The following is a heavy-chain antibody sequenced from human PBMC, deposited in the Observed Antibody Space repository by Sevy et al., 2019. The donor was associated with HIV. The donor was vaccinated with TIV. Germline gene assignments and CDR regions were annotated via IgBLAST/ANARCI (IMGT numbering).Heavy chain of an antibody. CDR1: GFTFSSYS. CDR2: ISSSSSYI. D-gene: IGHD1-1*01. Sequence: GGSLRLSCAASGFTFSSYSMNWVRQAPGKGLEWVSSISSSSSYIYYADSVKGRFTISRDNAKNSLYLQMNSLRAEDTAVYYCARDAVQQDRRSNWFDPWGQGTLVTVSS. V-gene: IGHV3-21*01. J-gene: IGHJ5*02. CDR3: ARDAVQQDRRSNWFDP.